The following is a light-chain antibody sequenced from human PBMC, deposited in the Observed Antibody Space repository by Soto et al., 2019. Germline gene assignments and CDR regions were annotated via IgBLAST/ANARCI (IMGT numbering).Light chain of an antibody. CDR3: QVWDSSSDHPVV. CDR2: YDS. CDR1: NIGSKS. J-gene: IGLJ2*01. Sequence: SYELTQPPSVSVAPGKTARITCGGNNIGSKSVHWYQQKPGQAPVLVIYYDSDRPSGIPERFSGSNSGKTSTLTISRVEAGDEADYYCQVWDSSSDHPVVFGGGTKLTGL. V-gene: IGLV3-21*04.